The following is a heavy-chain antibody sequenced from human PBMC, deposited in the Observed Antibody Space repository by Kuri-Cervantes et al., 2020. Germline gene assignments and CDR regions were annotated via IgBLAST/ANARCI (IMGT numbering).Heavy chain of an antibody. Sequence: GESLKISCAASGFTFDDYGMSWVRQAPGKGLEWVSAISGSGGSTYYADSVKGRFTISRDNSKNTLYLQMNSLRAEDTAVYYCAKVSSGYWLFDYWGQGTLVTVSS. CDR3: AKVSSGYWLFDY. J-gene: IGHJ4*02. CDR2: ISGSGGST. V-gene: IGHV3-23*01. D-gene: IGHD3-22*01. CDR1: GFTFDDYG.